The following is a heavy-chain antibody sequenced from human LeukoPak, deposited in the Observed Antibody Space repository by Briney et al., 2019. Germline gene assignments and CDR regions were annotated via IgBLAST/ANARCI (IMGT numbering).Heavy chain of an antibody. J-gene: IGHJ4*02. Sequence: GGSLRLSCTASGFTFSRYSMNWVRQAPGRGLEWVAYIAYTGTIHYADSVRGRFAISRDNAKNSLYLQMNSLRAEDTAVYYCAKDYGAVAVFWGQGTLVTVSS. CDR2: IAYTGTI. V-gene: IGHV3-48*01. D-gene: IGHD6-19*01. CDR1: GFTFSRYS. CDR3: AKDYGAVAVF.